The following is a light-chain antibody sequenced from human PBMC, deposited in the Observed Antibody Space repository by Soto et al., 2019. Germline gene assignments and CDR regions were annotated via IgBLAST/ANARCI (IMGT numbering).Light chain of an antibody. CDR1: QSVSSN. V-gene: IGKV3-15*01. CDR3: HHYKSWPYT. J-gene: IGKJ2*01. Sequence: EIVMTQSPDTLSVSPGERATLSCRASQSVSSNLAWYQQKPGQAPRLLIYGASTRATGFPARFSGSGSGTEFTLTIGSLQSEDFAVYSCHHYKSWPYTFGQGTKVEIK. CDR2: GAS.